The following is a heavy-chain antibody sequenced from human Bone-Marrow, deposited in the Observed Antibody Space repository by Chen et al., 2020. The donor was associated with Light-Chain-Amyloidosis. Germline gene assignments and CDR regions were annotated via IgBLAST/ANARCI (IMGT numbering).Heavy chain of an antibody. V-gene: IGHV3-74*01. J-gene: IGHJ4*02. CDR1: GFTFRTSW. CDR2: IIRDGTRV. CDR3: SRKFTPYDGY. Sequence: EVRLLESGGGLVQPGGSLRLSCAASGFTFRTSWMHWVRQAPGKGLVWVSRIIRDGTRVDYAGSVGGRCTIARDDAKSTVYLQMNSLRVVDTAACNGSRKFTPYDGYWSQGTLVTMAS. D-gene: IGHD5-12*01.